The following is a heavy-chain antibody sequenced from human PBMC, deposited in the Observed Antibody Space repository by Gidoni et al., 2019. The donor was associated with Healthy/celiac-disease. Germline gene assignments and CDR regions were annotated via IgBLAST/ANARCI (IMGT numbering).Heavy chain of an antibody. V-gene: IGHV3-43*02. CDR2: ISGDGGST. CDR1: GFTFDDYA. J-gene: IGHJ4*02. CDR3: AKDMEHSGYDYFDY. D-gene: IGHD5-12*01. Sequence: EVQLVESGGGVVQPGGSLRLSCSASGFTFDDYAMHWVRQAPGKGLEWVSLISGDGGSTYYADSVKGRFTISRDNSKNSLYLQMNSLRTEDTALYYCAKDMEHSGYDYFDYWGQGTLVTVSS.